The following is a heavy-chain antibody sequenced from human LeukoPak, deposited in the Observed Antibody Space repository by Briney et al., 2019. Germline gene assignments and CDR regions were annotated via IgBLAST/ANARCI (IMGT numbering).Heavy chain of an antibody. CDR1: GFSFSSYW. CDR2: IKQDGSEK. D-gene: IGHD5-12*01. Sequence: PGGSLRLSCVASGFSFSSYWMSWVRQAPGKGLEWVANIKQDGSEKYYVESVKGRFTISRDNTKNSLYLQMNSLRAEDTAVYYCAKESGYDPGDASDIWGQGTMVTVSS. CDR3: AKESGYDPGDASDI. V-gene: IGHV3-7*04. J-gene: IGHJ3*02.